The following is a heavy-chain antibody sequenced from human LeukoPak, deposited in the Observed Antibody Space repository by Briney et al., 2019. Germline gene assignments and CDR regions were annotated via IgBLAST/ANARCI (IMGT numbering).Heavy chain of an antibody. D-gene: IGHD6-13*01. CDR1: GYTFTGYY. CDR3: ARVEKGIAAAFSNY. V-gene: IGHV7-4-1*02. J-gene: IGHJ4*02. Sequence: ASVSVSCKASGYTFTGYYMHWVRQAPGQGLEWMGWINTNTDNPTYAQGFTGRFVFSLDTSVSTAYLQISSLKAEDTAVYYCARVEKGIAAAFSNYWGQGTLVTVSS. CDR2: INTNTDNP.